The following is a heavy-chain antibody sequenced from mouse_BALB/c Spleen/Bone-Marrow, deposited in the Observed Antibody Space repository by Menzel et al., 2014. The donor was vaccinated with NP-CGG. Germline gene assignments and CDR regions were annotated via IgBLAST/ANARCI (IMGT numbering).Heavy chain of an antibody. CDR1: GFNIKDTY. J-gene: IGHJ3*01. CDR3: AGDGAY. V-gene: IGHV14-3*02. Sequence: EVHLVESGAELVKPGASVKLSCTASGFNIKDTYMHWVKQRPEPGLEWIGRIDPANGNTKYDPKFQGKATITADTSSNTAYLQLSSLTSEDTAVYYCAGDGAYWGQGTLVTVSA. CDR2: IDPANGNT. D-gene: IGHD3-3*01.